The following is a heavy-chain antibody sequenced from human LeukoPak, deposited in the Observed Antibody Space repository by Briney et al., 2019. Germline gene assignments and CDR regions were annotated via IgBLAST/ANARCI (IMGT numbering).Heavy chain of an antibody. D-gene: IGHD1-26*01. CDR3: AKDSRYSGSPGYFDY. Sequence: GGSLRLSCAASGLTFSSYGMTWVRQAPGKGLEWVSYISSTGSAIYYADSVKGRFTISRDNSKNTLYLQMNSLRAEDTAVYYCAKDSRYSGSPGYFDYWGQGTLVTVSS. J-gene: IGHJ4*02. CDR2: ISSTGSAI. CDR1: GLTFSSYG. V-gene: IGHV3-48*01.